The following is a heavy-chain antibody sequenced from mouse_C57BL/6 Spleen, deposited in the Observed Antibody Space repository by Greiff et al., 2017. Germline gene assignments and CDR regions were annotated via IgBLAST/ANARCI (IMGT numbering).Heavy chain of an antibody. CDR2: IHPKSGST. CDR1: GYTFTSYW. CDR3: ARERREYPEAWFAY. Sequence: LQQPGAELVKPGASVKLSCKASGYTFTSYWMHWVKQRPGQGLEWIGMIHPKSGSTNYNEKFKSKATLTVDNSSSTAYMQLSSLTSEDSAVYYCARERREYPEAWFAYWGQGTLVTVSA. J-gene: IGHJ3*01. V-gene: IGHV1-64*01. D-gene: IGHD5-2*01.